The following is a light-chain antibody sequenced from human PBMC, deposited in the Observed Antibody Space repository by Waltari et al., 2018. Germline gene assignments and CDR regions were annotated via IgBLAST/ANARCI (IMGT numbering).Light chain of an antibody. Sequence: QSALTQPASVSGSPGQSITISCTGTSSDVGAYNYVSWYQQHPGQAPKLMIYAVTSRPSGVSNRFSGSKSGNTASLTISGLQAEDEADYYCSSYTSSSTPLVFGGGTKLTVL. CDR2: AVT. CDR3: SSYTSSSTPLV. CDR1: SSDVGAYNY. V-gene: IGLV2-14*03. J-gene: IGLJ2*01.